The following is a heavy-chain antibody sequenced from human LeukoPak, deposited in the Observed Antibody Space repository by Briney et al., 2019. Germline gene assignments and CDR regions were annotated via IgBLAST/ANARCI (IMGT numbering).Heavy chain of an antibody. CDR1: GFIFGDYC. J-gene: IGHJ4*02. Sequence: GGSLRLSCAASGFIFGDYCMRWFRQAPGKGLECIGVIRSKTYGGTTEYAASVKGRFTISRDDSKSTGYLQMNSLKTENTGVYYCTRDNGGGELLGFDYWGQGTLVTVSS. CDR3: TRDNGGGELLGFDY. CDR2: IRSKTYGGTT. D-gene: IGHD3-10*01. V-gene: IGHV3-49*03.